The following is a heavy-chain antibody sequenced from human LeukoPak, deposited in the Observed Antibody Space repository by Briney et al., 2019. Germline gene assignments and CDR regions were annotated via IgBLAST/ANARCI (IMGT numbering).Heavy chain of an antibody. J-gene: IGHJ4*02. CDR2: ISYDGNNK. CDR3: ASGGFYDFWSGYYTPFDY. Sequence: GRSLRLSCAASGFTFSACAMHWVRQAPGKGLEWVAVISYDGNNKYYADSVKGRFTISRDNSKNTLYLQMNSLRVEDTAMHYCASGGFYDFWSGYYTPFDYWGQGTLVTVSS. CDR1: GFTFSACA. V-gene: IGHV3-30*01. D-gene: IGHD3-3*01.